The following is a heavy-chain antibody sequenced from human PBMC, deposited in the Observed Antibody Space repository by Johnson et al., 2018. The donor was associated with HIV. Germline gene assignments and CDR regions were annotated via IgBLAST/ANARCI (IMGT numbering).Heavy chain of an antibody. Sequence: VQLVESGGGLIQPGGSLRLSCAASGFTVSSNYMSWVRQAPGKGLEWVSVIYSGGNTYYADSVKGRFTISRDNSKNTVFLQMNRLRAEDTAVYYCARDVGGRGGDAFDIWGQGTMVTVSS. J-gene: IGHJ3*02. CDR2: IYSGGNT. D-gene: IGHD1-26*01. V-gene: IGHV3-53*01. CDR1: GFTVSSNY. CDR3: ARDVGGRGGDAFDI.